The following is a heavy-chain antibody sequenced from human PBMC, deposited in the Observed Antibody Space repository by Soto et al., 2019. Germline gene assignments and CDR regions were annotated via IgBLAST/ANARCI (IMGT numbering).Heavy chain of an antibody. J-gene: IGHJ6*02. CDR2: IYYSGRT. CDR3: GTMPIVVEPAPMDV. D-gene: IGHD2-2*01. V-gene: IGHV4-30-4*01. CDR1: GGSISGGDYY. Sequence: PSETLSLTCPVSGGSISGGDYYWSWILQPPGKGLEWIGYIYYSGRTSYNASLKSRASISADPSNNQFSLKLHSLTAADTAVYFCGTMPIVVEPAPMDVWGPGTSVTVSS.